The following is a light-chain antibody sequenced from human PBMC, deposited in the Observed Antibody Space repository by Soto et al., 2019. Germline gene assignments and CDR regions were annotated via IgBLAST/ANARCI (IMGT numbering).Light chain of an antibody. CDR1: SSDVGDYNY. Sequence: QSALTQPASVSGSPGQSITISCTGTSSDVGDYNYVSWYQQHPGKAPKLMIYDVTNRPSGVSNRFSGSKSGNTASLTISGLQAEDEADYYCSSYTSSSTRVFDGGTKLTVL. V-gene: IGLV2-14*01. CDR3: SSYTSSSTRV. J-gene: IGLJ2*01. CDR2: DVT.